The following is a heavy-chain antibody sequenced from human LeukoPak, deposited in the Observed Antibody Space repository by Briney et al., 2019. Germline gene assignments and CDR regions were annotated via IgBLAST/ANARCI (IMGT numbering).Heavy chain of an antibody. CDR2: ISYDGSNK. CDR1: RFTFSNYA. V-gene: IGHV3-30-3*01. CDR3: ARGRPHGNDY. J-gene: IGHJ4*02. Sequence: GGSLRLSCAASRFTFSNYAMHWVRQAPGKGLEWMAVISYDGSNKYSADSVKGRFSISRDNAKNTLYLQMNSLRVEDTAVYYCARGRPHGNDYWGQGTLVTVSS. D-gene: IGHD4-23*01.